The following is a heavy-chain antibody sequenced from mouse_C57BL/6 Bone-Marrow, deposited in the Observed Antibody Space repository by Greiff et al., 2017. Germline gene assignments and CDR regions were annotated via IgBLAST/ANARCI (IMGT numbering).Heavy chain of an antibody. Sequence: VKLQESGAELVQPGASVKLSCKASGYTFTEYTIHWVKQRSGQGLEWIGWFYPGSGGIKYKEKFKDKATLTADKSSSTVYMELRRLTSEDSAVYFCARHESYHWYFDVWGTGTTVTVSS. CDR3: ARHESYHWYFDV. V-gene: IGHV1-62-2*01. D-gene: IGHD2-12*01. CDR2: FYPGSGGI. J-gene: IGHJ1*03. CDR1: GYTFTEYT.